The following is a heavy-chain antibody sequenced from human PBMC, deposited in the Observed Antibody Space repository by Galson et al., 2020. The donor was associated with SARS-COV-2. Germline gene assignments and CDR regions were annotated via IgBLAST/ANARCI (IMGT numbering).Heavy chain of an antibody. J-gene: IGHJ6*02. CDR1: GFTFSSYW. CDR3: ARDFGDGYNYYYGMDV. D-gene: IGHD5-12*01. V-gene: IGHV3-7*01. CDR2: IKQDGSEK. Sequence: LSLTCAASGFTFSSYWMSWVRQAPGKGLEWVANIKQDGSEKYYVDSVKGRFTISRDNAKNSLYLQMNSLRAEDTAVYYCARDFGDGYNYYYGMDVWGQGTTVTVSS.